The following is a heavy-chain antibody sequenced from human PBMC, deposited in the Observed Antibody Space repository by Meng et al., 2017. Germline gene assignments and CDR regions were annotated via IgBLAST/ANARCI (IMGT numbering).Heavy chain of an antibody. V-gene: IGHV1-2*02. CDR3: ARAWFGDYSRGSIFDY. Sequence: QVQVVGSGARVKKPGALVKVSCKASGYTFTGYYMHWVRQAPGQGLEWMGWINPNSGGTNYAQKFQGRVTITADESTSTAYMELSSLRSEDTAVYYCARAWFGDYSRGSIFDYWGQGTLVTVSS. J-gene: IGHJ4*02. D-gene: IGHD3-10*01. CDR1: GYTFTGYY. CDR2: INPNSGGT.